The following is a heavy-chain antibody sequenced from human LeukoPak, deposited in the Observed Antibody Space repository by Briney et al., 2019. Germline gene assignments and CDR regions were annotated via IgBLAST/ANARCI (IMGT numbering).Heavy chain of an antibody. D-gene: IGHD3-10*01. J-gene: IGHJ4*02. V-gene: IGHV4-4*02. Sequence: SETLSLTCAVSGGSISSSNWWSWVRQPPGKGLEWIGEIYHSGSTNYNPSLKSRVTISVDKSKNQFSLKLGSVTAADTAVYYCARAAIPSITMVRGVNDYWGQGTLVTVSS. CDR1: GGSISSSNW. CDR3: ARAAIPSITMVRGVNDY. CDR2: IYHSGST.